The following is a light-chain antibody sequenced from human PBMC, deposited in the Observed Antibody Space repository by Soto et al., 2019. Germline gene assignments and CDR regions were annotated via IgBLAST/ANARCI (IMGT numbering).Light chain of an antibody. J-gene: IGKJ1*01. Sequence: DIQMTQSPSTLSASVGDRVTITCRASQSISSWLAWYQQKPGKAPKLLIYDASSLESGVPSRFSGSGSGADYTLTISSLEPEDSAMYYCQQYGYSFWTFGQGTKVDIK. CDR1: QSISSW. CDR2: DAS. CDR3: QQYGYSFWT. V-gene: IGKV1-5*01.